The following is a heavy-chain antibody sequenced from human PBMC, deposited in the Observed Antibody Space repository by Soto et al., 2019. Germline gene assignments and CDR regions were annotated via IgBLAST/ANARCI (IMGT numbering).Heavy chain of an antibody. V-gene: IGHV4-34*01. D-gene: IGHD5-12*01. CDR2: INHSGST. CDR3: ARAGPVVATANFDY. CDR1: GGSFSGYY. Sequence: QVQLQQWGAGLLKPSETLSLTCAVYGGSFSGYYWSWIRQPPGKGLEWIGEINHSGSTNYNPSLKSRVTIXVXTXXNQFSLKLSSVTAADTAVYYCARAGPVVATANFDYWGQGTLVTVSS. J-gene: IGHJ4*02.